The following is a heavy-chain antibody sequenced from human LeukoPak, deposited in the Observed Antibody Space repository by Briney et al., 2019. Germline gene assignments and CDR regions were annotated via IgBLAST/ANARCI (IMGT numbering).Heavy chain of an antibody. J-gene: IGHJ4*02. V-gene: IGHV1-69*02. D-gene: IGHD3-16*02. CDR1: GGTFSSYT. CDR3: ARGGDYDYVWGSYRYIDY. CDR2: IIPILGIA. Sequence: SVKVSCKASGGTFSSYTISWVRQAPGQGLEWMGRIIPILGIANYAQKFQGRVTITADKSTSTAYMELSSLRSEDTAVYYCARGGDYDYVWGSYRYIDYWGQGTLVTVSS.